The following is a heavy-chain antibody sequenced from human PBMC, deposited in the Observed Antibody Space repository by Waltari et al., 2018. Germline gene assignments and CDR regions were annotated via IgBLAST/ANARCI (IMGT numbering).Heavy chain of an antibody. CDR2: ISDSGNT. J-gene: IGHJ3*01. V-gene: IGHV4-59*08. CDR1: GGSISRTS. CDR3: ARWGDNASGRIRAFNV. Sequence: QVQLQESGPGLVKPSETLSLTCRVSGGSISRTSWNLIRQPPGRGLEWVGYISDSGNTKYNPSLKSRVTISGDTSKNQVSLRLSLVTAADTAVYFCARWGDNASGRIRAFNVWGQGTVVTVSS. D-gene: IGHD3-10*01.